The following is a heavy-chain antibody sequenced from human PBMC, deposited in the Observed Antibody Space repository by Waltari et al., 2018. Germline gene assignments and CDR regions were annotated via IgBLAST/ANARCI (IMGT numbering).Heavy chain of an antibody. V-gene: IGHV4-4*02. D-gene: IGHD2-15*01. CDR3: ARDRGRGLYLDT. J-gene: IGHJ4*02. Sequence: QLQLQESGPGLVKPSGTLSLTCAVSGDSMTTTDCWSWVRQPPGKGLEWIGQVRGDGRTNYNPSVASRITISLATSTDQFSLRVTSATAADTAVYYCARDRGRGLYLDTWGQGILVTVSA. CDR2: VRGDGRT. CDR1: GDSMTTTDC.